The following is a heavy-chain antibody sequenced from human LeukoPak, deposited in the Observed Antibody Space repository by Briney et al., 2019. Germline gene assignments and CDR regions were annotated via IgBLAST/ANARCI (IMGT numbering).Heavy chain of an antibody. CDR2: ISYDGSNK. CDR3: ARGGVYCSSTSCYEKVDY. D-gene: IGHD2-2*01. CDR1: GFTFSSYA. Sequence: GGSLRLSCAASGFTFSSYAMHWVRQAPGKGLEWVAVISYDGSNKYYADSVKGRFTISRDNSKNTLYLQMNCLRAEDTAVYYCARGGVYCSSTSCYEKVDYWGQGTLVTVSS. V-gene: IGHV3-30-3*01. J-gene: IGHJ4*02.